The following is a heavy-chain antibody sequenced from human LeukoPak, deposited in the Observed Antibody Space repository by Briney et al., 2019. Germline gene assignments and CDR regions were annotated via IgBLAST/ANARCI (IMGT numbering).Heavy chain of an antibody. CDR1: GFTFSSYG. V-gene: IGHV3-30*02. D-gene: IGHD2-15*01. J-gene: IGHJ4*02. CDR3: ARVAPNRRYCSGGSCLNYFDY. CDR2: IRYDGSNK. Sequence: PGGSLRLSCAASGFTFSSYGMHWVRQAPGKGLEWVAFIRYDGSNKYYADSVKGRFTISRDNSKNTLYLQMNSLRADDTAVYYCARVAPNRRYCSGGSCLNYFDYWGQGTLVTVSS.